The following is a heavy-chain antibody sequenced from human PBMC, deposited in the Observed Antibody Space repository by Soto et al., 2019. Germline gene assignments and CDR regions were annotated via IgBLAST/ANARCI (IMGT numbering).Heavy chain of an antibody. CDR1: GYTFTSYG. CDR3: ARVLWDIVVVPAAIPTAFDY. D-gene: IGHD2-2*02. J-gene: IGHJ4*02. Sequence: QVQLVQSGAEVKKPGASVKVSCKASGYTFTSYGISWVRQAPGQGLEWMGWISAYNGNTNYAQKLQGRVTMTTDTSTSTAYMELRSLRSDDTAVYYCARVLWDIVVVPAAIPTAFDYWGQGTLVTVSS. CDR2: ISAYNGNT. V-gene: IGHV1-18*04.